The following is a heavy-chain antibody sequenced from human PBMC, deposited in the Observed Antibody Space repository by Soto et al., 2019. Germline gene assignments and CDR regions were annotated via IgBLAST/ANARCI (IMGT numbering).Heavy chain of an antibody. V-gene: IGHV3-21*02. Sequence: EVPLVESGGGLVKPGGSLRLSCAASGFTFSNYDMKWVRQAPGKELEWVSSITSSGDYIYYADSVRGRFSISRDNAKNTLYLQMNSLRAEDTAIYYCARDRGGSDNDYWGQGTLVTVSS. CDR1: GFTFSNYD. J-gene: IGHJ4*02. CDR2: ITSSGDYI. D-gene: IGHD3-10*01. CDR3: ARDRGGSDNDY.